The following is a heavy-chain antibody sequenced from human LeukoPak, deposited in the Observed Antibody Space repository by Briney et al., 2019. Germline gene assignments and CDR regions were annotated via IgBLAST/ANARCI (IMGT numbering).Heavy chain of an antibody. V-gene: IGHV1-69*04. D-gene: IGHD4-17*01. CDR2: IIPILGIA. Sequence: SVEVSCKASGGTFSSYAISWVRQAPGQGLEWMGRIIPILGIANYAQKFQGRVTITADKSTSTAYMELSSLRSEDTAVYYCARWAYGDYVDLIFDYWGQGTLVTVSS. CDR3: ARWAYGDYVDLIFDY. J-gene: IGHJ4*02. CDR1: GGTFSSYA.